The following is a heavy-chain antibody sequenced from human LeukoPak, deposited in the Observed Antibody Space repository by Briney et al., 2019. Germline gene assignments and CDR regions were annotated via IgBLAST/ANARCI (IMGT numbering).Heavy chain of an antibody. J-gene: IGHJ1*01. CDR3: AKDGYCSGGSCYVAEYFQH. D-gene: IGHD2-15*01. CDR1: GFTFSSYA. V-gene: IGHV3-23*01. Sequence: GGSLRLSCGASGFTFSSYAMSWVRQAPGKGLEWVSAISGSGGSTYYADSVKGRFTISRDNSKNTLYLQMNSLRAEDTAVYYCAKDGYCSGGSCYVAEYFQHWGQAPLVTVSS. CDR2: ISGSGGST.